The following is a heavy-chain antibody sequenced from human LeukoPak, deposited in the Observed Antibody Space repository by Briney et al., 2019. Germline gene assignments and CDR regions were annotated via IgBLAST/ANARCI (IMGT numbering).Heavy chain of an antibody. Sequence: SVKVSCKALGGIFRTYAITWLRQALGQGLEWIGGVIPFFGSPNYAQKFQGRVTITTDESTTTTYMELSSLRSDDTAVYYCARSSTLVATGDYWGQGTLVTVSS. D-gene: IGHD2-8*02. CDR3: ARSSTLVATGDY. CDR2: VIPFFGSP. CDR1: GGIFRTYA. V-gene: IGHV1-69*05. J-gene: IGHJ4*02.